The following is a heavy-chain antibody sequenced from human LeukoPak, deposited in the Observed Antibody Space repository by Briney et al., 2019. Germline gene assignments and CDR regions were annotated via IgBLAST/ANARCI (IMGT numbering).Heavy chain of an antibody. Sequence: GASVKVSCKASGYTFTSYAMNWVRQAPGQGLEWMGWINAYNGNTKFAQKFQGRVTITTDISTSTAYMEVRSLRSDDTAVYYCARNGMDLRTGYCSGGNCYWIDYWGQGTLVIVSS. CDR1: GYTFTSYA. J-gene: IGHJ4*02. V-gene: IGHV1-18*01. CDR3: ARNGMDLRTGYCSGGNCYWIDY. D-gene: IGHD2-15*01. CDR2: INAYNGNT.